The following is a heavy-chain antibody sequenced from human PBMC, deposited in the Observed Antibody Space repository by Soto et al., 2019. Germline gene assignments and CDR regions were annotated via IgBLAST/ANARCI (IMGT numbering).Heavy chain of an antibody. Sequence: QVQLVESGGGVVQPGRSLRLSCAASGFTFSSYGMHWVRQAPGKGLEWVGVIWYDGSNKYYADSVKGRFTMSRDNSKKTLYLQMNSLRADDSAVDYWASEYCSGGSCYYYGMDVWGLWSTVTVSS. J-gene: IGHJ6*02. CDR2: IWYDGSNK. D-gene: IGHD2-15*01. CDR3: ASEYCSGGSCYYYGMDV. CDR1: GFTFSSYG. V-gene: IGHV3-33*01.